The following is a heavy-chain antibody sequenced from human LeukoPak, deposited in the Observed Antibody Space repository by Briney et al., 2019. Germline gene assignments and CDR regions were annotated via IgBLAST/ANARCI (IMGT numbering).Heavy chain of an antibody. V-gene: IGHV3-53*01. Sequence: PGGSLRLSWAASGFTVSKNYMSWVRQAPEKGLEWVSVIYSGGNTYYADSVKGRFTISRDNSKNTLYLQMNSLRAEDTAVYYCARDPTGATDYWGQGTLVTVSS. CDR3: ARDPTGATDY. D-gene: IGHD1-1*01. CDR2: IYSGGNT. CDR1: GFTVSKNY. J-gene: IGHJ4*02.